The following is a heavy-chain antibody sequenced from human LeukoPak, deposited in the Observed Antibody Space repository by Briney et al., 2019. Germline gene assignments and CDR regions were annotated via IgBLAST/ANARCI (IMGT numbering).Heavy chain of an antibody. D-gene: IGHD3-10*01. CDR3: ARTTMVRGTYYMDV. CDR2: IYYSGST. CDR1: GGSISSSSYY. V-gene: IGHV4-39*07. J-gene: IGHJ6*03. Sequence: SETLSLTCTVSGGSISSSSYYWGWIRQPPGKGLEWIGSIYYSGSTYYNPSLKSRVAISVDTSKNQFSLKLSSVTAADTAVYYCARTTMVRGTYYMDVWGKGTTVTISS.